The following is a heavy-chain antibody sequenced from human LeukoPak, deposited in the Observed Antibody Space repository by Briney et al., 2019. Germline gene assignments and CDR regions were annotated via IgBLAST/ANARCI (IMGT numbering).Heavy chain of an antibody. V-gene: IGHV4-61*01. CDR1: GGSVNSGNYY. D-gene: IGHD3-16*01. J-gene: IGHJ4*02. CDR3: ARRSVGGGERFDY. Sequence: PSETLSLTCTVSGGSVNSGNYYWSWIRQPPGKGPEWIGYVYYSGGTNYNPSLKSRVTISADTSKNQFSLKLSSVTAADTAVYYCARRSVGGGERFDYWGQGILVTVSS. CDR2: VYYSGGT.